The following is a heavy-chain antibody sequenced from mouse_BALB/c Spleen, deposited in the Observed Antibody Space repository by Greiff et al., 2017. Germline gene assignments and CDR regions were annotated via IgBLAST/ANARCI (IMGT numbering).Heavy chain of an antibody. Sequence: QVHVKQSGAELVRPGSSVKISCKASGYAFSSYWMNWVKQRPGQGLEWIGQIYPGDGDTNYNGKFKGKATLTADKSSSTAYMQLSSLTSEDSAVYFCARSGYGNYWYYFDYWGQGTTLTVSS. D-gene: IGHD2-10*02. V-gene: IGHV1-80*01. CDR1: GYAFSSYW. CDR2: IYPGDGDT. CDR3: ARSGYGNYWYYFDY. J-gene: IGHJ2*01.